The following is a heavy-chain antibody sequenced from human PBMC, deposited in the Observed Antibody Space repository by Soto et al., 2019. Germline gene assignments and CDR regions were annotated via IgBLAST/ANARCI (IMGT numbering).Heavy chain of an antibody. CDR1: GVLISTSRYY. D-gene: IGHD3-22*01. Sequence: SQARPPPHTGSGVLISTSRYYWGWFLQAPGKGLEWIGSIYYSGSTYYNPSLQSRVTISVDTSKNQFSLKLSSVTAADTAVYYCASYDSSGFDYWGQGTLVTVS. V-gene: IGHV4-39*01. CDR2: IYYSGST. J-gene: IGHJ4*02. CDR3: ASYDSSGFDY.